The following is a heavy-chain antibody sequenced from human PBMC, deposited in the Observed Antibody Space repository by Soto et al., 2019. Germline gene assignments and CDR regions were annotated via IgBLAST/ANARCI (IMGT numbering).Heavy chain of an antibody. J-gene: IGHJ4*02. CDR1: GFTFSSYA. V-gene: IGHV3-23*01. CDR2: ISGSGGST. Sequence: EVQLLESGGGLVQPGGSLRLSCAASGFTFSSYAMSWVRQAPGQGLEWVSAISGSGGSTYYADSVKGRFTISRDNSKNALYLQMNSLRAEDTAVYYCAKPLRRGEYYFDYWGQGTLVTVSS. CDR3: AKPLRRGEYYFDY.